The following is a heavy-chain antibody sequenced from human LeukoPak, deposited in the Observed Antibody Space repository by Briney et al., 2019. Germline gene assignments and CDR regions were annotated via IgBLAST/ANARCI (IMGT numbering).Heavy chain of an antibody. CDR1: NGSITTYY. CDR2: IFHTGST. Sequence: SETLSLTCYVSNGSITTYYWTWLRQPPGKGLEWIGQIFHTGSTNYNPSLKSRLTISLDPSKNLFSLKLKSVSPADTAIYYCARVRARNRDGYTTWGLGTLVTVSS. V-gene: IGHV4-59*01. CDR3: ARVRARNRDGYTT. D-gene: IGHD3-16*01. J-gene: IGHJ5*02.